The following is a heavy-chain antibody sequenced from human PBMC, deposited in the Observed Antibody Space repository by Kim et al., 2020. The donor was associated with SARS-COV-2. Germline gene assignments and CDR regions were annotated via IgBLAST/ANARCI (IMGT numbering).Heavy chain of an antibody. CDR3: ARDRVNLFGLYCGGDCRSQAAYYYYYCGMDV. V-gene: IGHV3-74*01. CDR1: GFTFSSYW. Sequence: GGSLRLSCAASGFTFSSYWMHWVRQAPGKGLVWVSRINSDGSSTSYADSVKGRFTISRDNAKNTLYLQMNSLRAEDTAVYYCARDRVNLFGLYCGGDCRSQAAYYYYYCGMDVWGQGTTVTVSS. J-gene: IGHJ6*02. D-gene: IGHD2-21*02. CDR2: INSDGSST.